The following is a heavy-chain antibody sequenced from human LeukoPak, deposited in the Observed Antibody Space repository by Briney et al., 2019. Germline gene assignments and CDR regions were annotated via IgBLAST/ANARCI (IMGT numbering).Heavy chain of an antibody. CDR3: ARRGAGTNYMDV. J-gene: IGHJ6*03. CDR2: IYHSGST. V-gene: IGHV4-38-2*01. CDR1: GYSISSAYY. D-gene: IGHD1-26*01. Sequence: PSETLSLTCAVSGYSISSAYYWGWIRQPPGKGLEWIGSIYHSGSTYYNPSLKSRVTISVDTSKNQFSLKLNSLTAADTAMYYCARRGAGTNYMDVWGKGTTVTVSS.